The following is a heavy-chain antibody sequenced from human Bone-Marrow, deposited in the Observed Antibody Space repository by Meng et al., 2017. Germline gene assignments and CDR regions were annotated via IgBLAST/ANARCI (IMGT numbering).Heavy chain of an antibody. Sequence: ASVKVSCKASGYTFTSYAMNWVRQAPGQGLEWMGWINTNTGNPTYAQGFTGRFAFSLDTSVSTAYLQITSLKAEDTAVYYCARDPGRYSSSIFNRFLKANWFDPWGQGTLVTVSS. CDR2: INTNTGNP. CDR1: GYTFTSYA. D-gene: IGHD6-6*01. V-gene: IGHV7-4-1*02. CDR3: ARDPGRYSSSIFNRFLKANWFDP. J-gene: IGHJ5*02.